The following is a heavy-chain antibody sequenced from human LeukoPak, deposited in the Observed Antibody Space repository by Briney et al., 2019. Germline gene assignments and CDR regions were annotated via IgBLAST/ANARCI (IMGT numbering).Heavy chain of an antibody. J-gene: IGHJ4*02. CDR3: ARVVDTAMANGLFDYFDY. V-gene: IGHV4-59*12. Sequence: SSETLSLTCAVYGGSFNDYYWTWIRQPPGKGLEWIGYIYYSGSTNYNPSLKSRVTISVDTSKNQFSLKLSSVTAADTAVYYCARVVDTAMANGLFDYFDYWGQGTLVTVSS. CDR1: GGSFNDYY. D-gene: IGHD5-18*01. CDR2: IYYSGST.